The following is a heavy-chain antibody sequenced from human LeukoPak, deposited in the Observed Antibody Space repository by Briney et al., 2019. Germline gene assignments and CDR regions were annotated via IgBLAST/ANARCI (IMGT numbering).Heavy chain of an antibody. J-gene: IGHJ6*03. Sequence: PGGSLRLSCAASGFTFSSYWMSWVRQAPGKGLEWVANIKQDGSEKYYVDSVKGRFTISRDNAKNSLYLQMNSLRAEDTAVYYCARDAEYSGSPDYYYYYMDVWGKGTTVTVSS. CDR2: IKQDGSEK. CDR1: GFTFSSYW. CDR3: ARDAEYSGSPDYYYYYMDV. V-gene: IGHV3-7*01. D-gene: IGHD6-6*01.